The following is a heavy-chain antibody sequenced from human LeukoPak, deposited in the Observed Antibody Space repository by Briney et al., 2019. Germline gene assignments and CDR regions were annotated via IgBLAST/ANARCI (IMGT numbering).Heavy chain of an antibody. CDR2: ISAYNGNT. D-gene: IGHD6-19*01. V-gene: IGHV1-18*01. Sequence: ASVKVSCKASGYTFTSYGISWVRQAPGQGLEWMGWISAYNGNTNYAQKLQGRVTMTTDTSTSTAYMELRSLRSDDTAVYYCARDSLYPGYSSGWDLDPTTPNFDSWGQGTLVTVSS. CDR1: GYTFTSYG. CDR3: ARDSLYPGYSSGWDLDPTTPNFDS. J-gene: IGHJ4*02.